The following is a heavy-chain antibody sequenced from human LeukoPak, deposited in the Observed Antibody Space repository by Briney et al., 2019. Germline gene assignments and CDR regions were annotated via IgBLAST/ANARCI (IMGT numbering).Heavy chain of an antibody. CDR3: AKPRYSSGWYFDY. V-gene: IGHV3-21*04. J-gene: IGHJ4*02. CDR2: IDSSSTYI. CDR1: GFTFSGYT. Sequence: GGSLRLSCEASGFTFSGYTINWVRQAPGKGLQWVSSIDSSSTYIYYADSVKGRFTISRDNAKNTLYLEMNSLRAEDTAVYYCAKPRYSSGWYFDYWGQGTLVTVSS. D-gene: IGHD6-19*01.